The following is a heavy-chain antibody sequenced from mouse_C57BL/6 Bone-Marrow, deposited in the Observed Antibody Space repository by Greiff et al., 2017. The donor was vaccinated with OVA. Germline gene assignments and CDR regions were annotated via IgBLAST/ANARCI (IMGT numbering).Heavy chain of an antibody. CDR1: GYTFTSYW. CDR2: IDPSDSYT. V-gene: IGHV1-50*01. CDR3: ARRDYGSSSYWYFDV. J-gene: IGHJ1*03. Sequence: VQLQQPGAELVKPGASVKLSCKASGYTFTSYWMQWVKQRPGQGLEWIGEIDPSDSYTNYNQKFKGKATLTVDTSSSTAYMQLSSLTSEDSAVYYCARRDYGSSSYWYFDVWGTGTTVTVSS. D-gene: IGHD1-1*01.